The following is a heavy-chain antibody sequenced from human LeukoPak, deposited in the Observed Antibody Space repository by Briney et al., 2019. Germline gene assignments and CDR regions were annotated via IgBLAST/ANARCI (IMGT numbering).Heavy chain of an antibody. CDR1: GFTFSSYA. CDR3: ARDSEDIVVVTALGHAFDI. D-gene: IGHD2-21*02. J-gene: IGHJ3*02. V-gene: IGHV3-30-3*01. CDR2: ISYDGSNK. Sequence: PGGSLRLSCAASGFTFSSYAMHWVRQAPGKGLEWVAVISYDGSNKYYADSVKGRFTISRDNSKNTLYLQMNSLRAEDTAVYYCARDSEDIVVVTALGHAFDIWGQGTMVTVSS.